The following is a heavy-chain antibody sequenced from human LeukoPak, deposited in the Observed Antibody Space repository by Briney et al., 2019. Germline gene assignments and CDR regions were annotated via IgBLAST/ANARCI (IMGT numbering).Heavy chain of an antibody. D-gene: IGHD5-18*01. V-gene: IGHV1-69*04. CDR1: GGTFSSYA. CDR2: IIPILGIA. J-gene: IGHJ6*02. Sequence: ASVKVSCKASGGTFSSYAISWVRQAPGQGLEWKGRIIPILGIANYAQKFQGRVTITADKSTSTAYMELSSLRSEDTAVYYCARGGYSYGSLYYYGMDVWGQGTTVTVSS. CDR3: ARGGYSYGSLYYYGMDV.